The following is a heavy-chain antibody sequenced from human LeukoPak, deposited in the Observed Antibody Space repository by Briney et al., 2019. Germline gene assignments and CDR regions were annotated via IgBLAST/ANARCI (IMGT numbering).Heavy chain of an antibody. CDR1: GGSISSSSYY. CDR3: ARRKSGWFDP. Sequence: SETLSLTCTVSGGSISSSSYYWGWIRQPPGKGLEWIGSIYYSGSTYYNPSLKSRVTISVDTSKNQFSLKLSSVNDADTAMYYCARRKSGWFDPWGQGTLVTVSS. CDR2: IYYSGST. J-gene: IGHJ5*02. V-gene: IGHV4-39*07.